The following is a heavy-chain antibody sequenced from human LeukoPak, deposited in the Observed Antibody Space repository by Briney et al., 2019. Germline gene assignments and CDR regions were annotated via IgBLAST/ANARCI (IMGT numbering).Heavy chain of an antibody. CDR1: GFTVSSNY. Sequence: GGSLRLSCAASGFTVSSNYMSWVRQAPGKGLEWVSVIYSGGSTYYADSVEGRFTISRDNSKNTLYLQMNSLRAEDTAVYYCARGYSSSASDYWGQGTLVTVSS. CDR3: ARGYSSSASDY. J-gene: IGHJ4*02. CDR2: IYSGGST. D-gene: IGHD6-6*01. V-gene: IGHV3-66*02.